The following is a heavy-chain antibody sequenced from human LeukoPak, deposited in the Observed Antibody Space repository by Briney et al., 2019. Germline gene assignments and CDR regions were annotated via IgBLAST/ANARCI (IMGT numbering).Heavy chain of an antibody. CDR3: VTAYDQ. CDR2: INPSSGDT. V-gene: IGHV1-2*02. CDR1: GYRFSDSY. J-gene: IGHJ5*02. Sequence: ASVKVSCKASGYRFSDSYIHWVRQAPGHGFEWMGWINPSSGDTKYARMFQGRVTMTTGAAISTAYMELSGLASADTAIYFCVTAYDQWGQGTLVTVSS.